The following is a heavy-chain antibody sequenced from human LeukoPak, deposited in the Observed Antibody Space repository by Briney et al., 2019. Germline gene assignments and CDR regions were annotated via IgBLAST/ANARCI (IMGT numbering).Heavy chain of an antibody. J-gene: IGHJ4*02. D-gene: IGHD6-19*01. V-gene: IGHV4-59*01. CDR2: IYYSGST. CDR3: ARGYSRGWYGTFDY. Sequence: SETLSLTCTVSGGSISSYYWSWIRQPPGKGLEWIGYIYYSGSTNYNPSLKSRVTISVDTSKNQFSLKLSSVTAADTAVYYCARGYSRGWYGTFDYWGQGTLVTVSS. CDR1: GGSISSYY.